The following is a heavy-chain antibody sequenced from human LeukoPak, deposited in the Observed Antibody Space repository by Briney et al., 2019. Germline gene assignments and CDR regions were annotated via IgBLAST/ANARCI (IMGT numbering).Heavy chain of an antibody. J-gene: IGHJ4*02. Sequence: KPSETLSLTCAAYGGSFSGYYWSWIRQPPGKGLEWIGEINHSGSTNYNPSLKSRVTISVDTSKNQFSLKLSSVTAADTAVYYCARGRGGYRANYWGQGTLVTVSS. CDR3: ARGRGGYRANY. CDR1: GGSFSGYY. V-gene: IGHV4-34*01. CDR2: INHSGST. D-gene: IGHD5-12*01.